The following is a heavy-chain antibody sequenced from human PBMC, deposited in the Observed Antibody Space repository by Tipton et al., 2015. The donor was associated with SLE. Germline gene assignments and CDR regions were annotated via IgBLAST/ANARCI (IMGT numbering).Heavy chain of an antibody. CDR2: SDHSGST. CDR3: ARVSSVAIDN. CDR1: GETFSAYY. V-gene: IGHV4-34*01. D-gene: IGHD3-3*01. Sequence: TLSLTCAVYGETFSAYYWSWIRQPPGKGLEWIGESDHSGSTHYNPSLKNRVTMSVDTSKNQFSLKLSSVTAADTAVYYCARVSSVAIDNWGQGTLVTVSS. J-gene: IGHJ4*02.